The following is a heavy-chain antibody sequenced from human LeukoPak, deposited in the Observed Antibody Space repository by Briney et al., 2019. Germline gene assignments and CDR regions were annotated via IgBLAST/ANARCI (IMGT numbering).Heavy chain of an antibody. Sequence: GGSLRLSCVASGLNFDDSAMHWVRQAPGKCLEWVSLISADGGSTFSADSVKGRFSISRDNSKNSLYLQMNSLRSEDTAMYYCAKESGKSDYWGQGTLVAVSS. CDR3: AKESGKSDY. V-gene: IGHV3-43*02. CDR2: ISADGGST. CDR1: GLNFDDSA. J-gene: IGHJ4*02.